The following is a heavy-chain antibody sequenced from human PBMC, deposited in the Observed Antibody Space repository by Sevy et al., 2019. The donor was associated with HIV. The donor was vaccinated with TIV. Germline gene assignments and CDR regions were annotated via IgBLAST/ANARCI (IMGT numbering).Heavy chain of an antibody. CDR3: ARDKSDYDLYFDY. D-gene: IGHD4-17*01. Sequence: GGSLRLSCAASGFTFSSYSMNWVRQAPGKGLEWVSFISSSSNYIYYADSMKGRFTISRDNAKNSLYLQMNSLRAEDTAVYYCARDKSDYDLYFDYWGQGTLVTVSS. CDR1: GFTFSSYS. V-gene: IGHV3-21*01. J-gene: IGHJ4*02. CDR2: ISSSSNYI.